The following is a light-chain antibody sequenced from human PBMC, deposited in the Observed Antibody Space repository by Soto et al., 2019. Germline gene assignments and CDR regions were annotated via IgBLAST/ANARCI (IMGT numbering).Light chain of an antibody. CDR1: SSDVGSYNL. CDR2: EVS. Sequence: QSALTQPASVSGSPGQSITISCTGTSSDVGSYNLVSWYQQHPGKAPKLMIYEVSKRPSGVSNRFSGSKSGNTASLTISGLQAEDEADYYCCSYAGSITSRFGGGTKLTVL. CDR3: CSYAGSITSR. J-gene: IGLJ3*02. V-gene: IGLV2-23*02.